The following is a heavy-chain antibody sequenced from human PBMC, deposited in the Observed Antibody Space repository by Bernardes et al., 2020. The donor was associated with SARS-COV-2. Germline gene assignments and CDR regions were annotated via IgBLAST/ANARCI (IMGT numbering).Heavy chain of an antibody. V-gene: IGHV3-33*01. D-gene: IGHD1-1*01. CDR1: GFTFNTHG. Sequence: GGSLRLSCTASGFTFNTHGMLWVRQAPGKGLECVALIWYDGNNKYYADSVKGRFTISRDNSKNTLYLQMNRLRAEDAAVYYCVRQSNTILYYYYGLDLWGQGTTVTVSS. CDR2: IWYDGNNK. J-gene: IGHJ6*02. CDR3: VRQSNTILYYYYGLDL.